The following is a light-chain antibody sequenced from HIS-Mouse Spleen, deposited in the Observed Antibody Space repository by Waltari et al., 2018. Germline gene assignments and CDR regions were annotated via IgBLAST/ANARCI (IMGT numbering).Light chain of an antibody. CDR2: EGS. J-gene: IGLJ2*01. CDR3: CSYAGSSTDVV. Sequence: QSALTQPASVSGSPGQSITISCTGTSSDVGSYNLVSWYQQHPGKAPKLRIYEGSKRPSGVSNRFSVSKSGNTASLTISGLQAEDEADYYCCSYAGSSTDVVFGGGTKLTVL. CDR1: SSDVGSYNL. V-gene: IGLV2-23*01.